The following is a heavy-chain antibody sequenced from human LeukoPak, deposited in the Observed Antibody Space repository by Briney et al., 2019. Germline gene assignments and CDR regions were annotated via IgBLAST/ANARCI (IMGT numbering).Heavy chain of an antibody. CDR2: FDPEDGET. V-gene: IGHV1-24*01. CDR1: GYTFTSYY. D-gene: IGHD3-10*01. Sequence: ASVKVSCKASGYTFTSYYMHWVRQAPGQGLEWMGGFDPEDGETLYAQKFQGRVTMTEDTSTDTPYMELSSLRSEDTAVYYCATAYYYGSGGNWFDPWGQGTLVTVSS. J-gene: IGHJ5*02. CDR3: ATAYYYGSGGNWFDP.